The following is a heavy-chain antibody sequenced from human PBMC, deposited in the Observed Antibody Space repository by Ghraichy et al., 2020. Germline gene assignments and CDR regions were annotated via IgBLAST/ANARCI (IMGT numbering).Heavy chain of an antibody. V-gene: IGHV3-23*01. J-gene: IGHJ4*02. CDR3: AKDGASIVVAYYFDY. D-gene: IGHD3-22*01. CDR1: GFTFSSYA. Sequence: GGSLRLSCAASGFTFSSYAMSWVRQAPGKGLEWVSAISGSGGSTYYADSVKGRFTISRDNSKNTLYLQMNSLRAEDTAVYYCAKDGASIVVAYYFDYWGQGTLVTVSS. CDR2: ISGSGGST.